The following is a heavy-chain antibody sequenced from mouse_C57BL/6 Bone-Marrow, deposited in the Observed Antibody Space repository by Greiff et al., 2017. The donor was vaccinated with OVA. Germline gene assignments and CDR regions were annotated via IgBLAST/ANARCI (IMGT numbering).Heavy chain of an antibody. J-gene: IGHJ4*01. CDR1: GYTFTDYE. CDR2: IDPETGGT. V-gene: IGHV1-15*01. CDR3: ASRAYGSGYDAVGY. D-gene: IGHD1-1*01. Sequence: QVHVKQSGAELVRPGASVTLSCKASGYTFTDYEMHWVKQTPVHGLEWIGAIDPETGGTAYNQKFKGKAILTADKSSSTAYMELRSLTSEDSAVYYCASRAYGSGYDAVGYWGQGTSVTVSS.